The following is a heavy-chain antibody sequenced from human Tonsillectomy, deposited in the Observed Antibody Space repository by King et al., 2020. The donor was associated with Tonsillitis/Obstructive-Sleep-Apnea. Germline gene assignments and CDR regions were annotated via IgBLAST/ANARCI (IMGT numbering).Heavy chain of an antibody. V-gene: IGHV1-46*01. D-gene: IGHD3-22*01. CDR1: GYTFTSYY. CDR3: ARDLARDYYDSSGYSYYFDY. J-gene: IGHJ4*02. Sequence: QLVQSGAEVKKPGASVKVSCKASGYTFTSYYMHWVRQAPGQGLEWMGRINPSGGSTSYAQKFQGRVTMTRDTSTSTVYMELSSLRSEDTAVYYCARDLARDYYDSSGYSYYFDYWGQGTLVTVSS. CDR2: INPSGGST.